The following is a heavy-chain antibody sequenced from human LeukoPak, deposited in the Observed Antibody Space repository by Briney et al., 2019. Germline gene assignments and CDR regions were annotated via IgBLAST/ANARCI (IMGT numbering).Heavy chain of an antibody. CDR3: ARDQTIFGVAHDAFDI. CDR1: GFTFSSYS. V-gene: IGHV3-21*01. J-gene: IGHJ3*02. D-gene: IGHD3-3*01. CDR2: ISSSSSYI. Sequence: PGGSLRLSCAASGFTFSSYSMNWVRQAPGKGLEWVSSISSSSSYIYYADSVKGRFTISRDNAKNSLYLQMNSLRAEDTAVYYCARDQTIFGVAHDAFDIWGQGTMVTVSS.